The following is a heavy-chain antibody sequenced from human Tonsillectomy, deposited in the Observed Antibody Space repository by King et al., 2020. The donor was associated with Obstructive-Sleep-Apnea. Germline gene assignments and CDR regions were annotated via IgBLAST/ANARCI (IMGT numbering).Heavy chain of an antibody. CDR2: INSDGSST. CDR3: ERLTFGGGIVNDF. J-gene: IGHJ4*02. Sequence: VQLVESGGGLVQPGGSLRLSCAASGFTFNSHWMHWVRQAPGKGLVWVSRINSDGSSTSYADSVKGRFTISRDNAKNTLYLQMNSLRAEDTAVYYCERLTFGGGIVNDFWGQGTLVTVSS. V-gene: IGHV3-74*01. CDR1: GFTFNSHW. D-gene: IGHD3-16*02.